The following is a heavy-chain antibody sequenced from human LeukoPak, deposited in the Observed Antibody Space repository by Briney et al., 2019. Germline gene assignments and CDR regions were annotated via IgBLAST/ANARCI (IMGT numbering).Heavy chain of an antibody. D-gene: IGHD5-24*01. CDR1: GYTFTGYY. J-gene: IGHJ4*02. CDR3: ARDLEDGYNLLWGLDY. CDR2: INPNSGGT. Sequence: ASVKVSCKASGYTFTGYYMHWVRQAPGQGLEWMGRINPNSGGTNYAQKFQGRVTMTRDTSISTAYMELSSLRSEDTAVYYCARDLEDGYNLLWGLDYWGQGTLVTVSS. V-gene: IGHV1-2*06.